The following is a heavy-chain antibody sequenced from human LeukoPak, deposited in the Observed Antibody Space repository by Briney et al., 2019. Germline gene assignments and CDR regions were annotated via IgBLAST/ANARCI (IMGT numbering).Heavy chain of an antibody. J-gene: IGHJ4*02. V-gene: IGHV3-7*03. Sequence: PGGSLRLSCAASGFTFSRFWMIWVRQAPGKGLEWVANIRQDGREKNYVDSVKGRFTISRDNAKNSLYLQMNSLRAEDTAVYYCARVDTLSYWGQGTLVIVSS. CDR3: ARVDTLSY. CDR2: IRQDGREK. CDR1: GFTFSRFW. D-gene: IGHD5-18*01.